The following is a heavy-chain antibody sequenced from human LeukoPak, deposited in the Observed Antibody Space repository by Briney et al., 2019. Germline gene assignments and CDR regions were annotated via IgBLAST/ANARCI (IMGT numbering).Heavy chain of an antibody. CDR1: GYTFTGYY. Sequence: ASVKVSCKASGYTFTGYYMHWVRQAPGRGVEWMGWINPSWGGTNCAQKFQGRVTMTRDTSISTAYIKLSRLRSDHTAVYSGARDLYGSGVYCAVLSGFDYWGQGTLVTVSS. CDR3: ARDLYGSGVYCAVLSGFDY. D-gene: IGHD3-10*01. CDR2: INPSWGGT. J-gene: IGHJ4*02. V-gene: IGHV1-2*02.